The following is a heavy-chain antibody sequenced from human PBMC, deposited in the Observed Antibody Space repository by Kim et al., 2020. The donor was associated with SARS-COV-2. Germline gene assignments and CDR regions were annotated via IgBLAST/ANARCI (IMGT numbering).Heavy chain of an antibody. V-gene: IGHV4-34*01. Sequence: SETLSLTCAVYGGSFSGYYWSWIRQPPGKGLEWIGEINHSGSTNYNPSLKSRVTISVDTSKNQFSLKLSSVTAADTAVYYCARLYTTVRGVIIPDHYYYYYGMDVWGQGTTVTVSS. CDR3: ARLYTTVRGVIIPDHYYYYYGMDV. J-gene: IGHJ6*02. D-gene: IGHD3-10*01. CDR2: INHSGST. CDR1: GGSFSGYY.